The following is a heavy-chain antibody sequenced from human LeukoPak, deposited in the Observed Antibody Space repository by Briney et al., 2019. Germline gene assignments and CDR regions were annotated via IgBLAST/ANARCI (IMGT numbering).Heavy chain of an antibody. CDR2: MNPNSGNT. CDR3: ARRSRSYGSGNIGGY. V-gene: IGHV1-8*01. J-gene: IGHJ4*02. Sequence: ASVKVSCKASGYTFTSYDNNWVRQATGQGLEWMGWMNPNSGNTGYAQKFQGRVTMTRNTSISTAYMELSSLRSEDTAVYYCARRSRSYGSGNIGGYWGQGTLVTVSS. CDR1: GYTFTSYD. D-gene: IGHD3-10*01.